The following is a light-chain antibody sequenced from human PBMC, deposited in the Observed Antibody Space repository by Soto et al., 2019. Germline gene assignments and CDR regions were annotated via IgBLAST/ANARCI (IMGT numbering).Light chain of an antibody. J-gene: IGLJ1*01. CDR1: SSDVGGYNY. V-gene: IGLV2-14*03. Sequence: QSVLTQPASVSGSPGQSITISCTGTSSDVGGYNYVSWYQQHPGRAPKLIIYDVTNRPSGISNRFSGSKSGNTASLTISGLQTEDEADYYCISFTSRHIDVFGTGTKVTVL. CDR3: ISFTSRHIDV. CDR2: DVT.